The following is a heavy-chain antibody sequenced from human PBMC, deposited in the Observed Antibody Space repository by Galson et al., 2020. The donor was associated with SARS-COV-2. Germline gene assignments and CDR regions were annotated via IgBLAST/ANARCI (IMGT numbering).Heavy chain of an antibody. CDR1: GGSISSNNW. Sequence: ETLSLTCVVFGGSISSNNWWSWVRQPPGKGLEWIGEIYHTGTTNDNPSLKSRVIISVDKSKNQFSLRLRSVTAADTAVYYCARDGAGAAAGTGGLSSWGQGTLVTVSS. V-gene: IGHV4-4*02. D-gene: IGHD6-13*01. CDR2: IYHTGTT. J-gene: IGHJ5*02. CDR3: ARDGAGAAAGTGGLSS.